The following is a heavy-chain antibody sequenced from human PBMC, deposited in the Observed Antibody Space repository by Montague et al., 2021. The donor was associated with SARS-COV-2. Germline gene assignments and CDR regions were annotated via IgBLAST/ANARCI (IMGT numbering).Heavy chain of an antibody. Sequence: SETLSLTCTVSGDSTSCPNCYWGWIRQAPGQGLVWIGTINNSGTTNHNPSLKSRLTISIDTSKNQFSLKLTTVTAADTAVYYCARHRDYGDHSLDNWFHPWGQGTLVTVSS. D-gene: IGHD4/OR15-4a*01. CDR2: INNSGTT. CDR1: GDSTSCPNCY. V-gene: IGHV4-39*01. J-gene: IGHJ5*02. CDR3: ARHRDYGDHSLDNWFHP.